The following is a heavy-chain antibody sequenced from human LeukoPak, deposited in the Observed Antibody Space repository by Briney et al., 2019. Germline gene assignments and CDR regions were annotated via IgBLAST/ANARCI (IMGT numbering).Heavy chain of an antibody. V-gene: IGHV4-39*01. Sequence: PSETLSLTCTVSGGSISRNSYDWGWIRQPPGKGLEWIGSIYYSGNTVFNPSLKSRVTIFVDTSKSQFSLNLSSVTAADTAVYYCARQYSSSSWGLDVWGQGTTVTVSS. J-gene: IGHJ6*02. CDR3: ARQYSSSSWGLDV. CDR2: IYYSGNT. D-gene: IGHD6-6*01. CDR1: GGSISRNSYD.